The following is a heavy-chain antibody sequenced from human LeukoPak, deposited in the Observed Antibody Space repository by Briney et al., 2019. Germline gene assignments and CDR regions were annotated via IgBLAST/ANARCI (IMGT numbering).Heavy chain of an antibody. CDR3: ARALTYYDFWSGYSGGGDAFDI. D-gene: IGHD3-3*01. V-gene: IGHV4-59*01. Sequence: SETLSLTCTVSGGSISSYYWSWIRQPPGKGLEWIGYIYYSGSTNYNPSLKSRVTISVDTSKNQFSLKLSSVTAADTAVYYCARALTYYDFWSGYSGGGDAFDIWGQGTMVTVSS. CDR1: GGSISSYY. J-gene: IGHJ3*02. CDR2: IYYSGST.